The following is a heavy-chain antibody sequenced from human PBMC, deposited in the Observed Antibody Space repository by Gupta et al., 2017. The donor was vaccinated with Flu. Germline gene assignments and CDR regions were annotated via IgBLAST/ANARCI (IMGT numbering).Heavy chain of an antibody. D-gene: IGHD4-17*01. CDR1: GGSIVSSHHH. CDR3: ARSGDYFDS. CDR2: VCYGGTT. Sequence: QLQLQESGPGLVRPSETLSLACSVSGGSIVSSHHHWIWIRQSPGKGLEYIGRVCYGGTTNYNVFLAGRVTIYIDTSKNQFSLKLFSVTAADTALYYCARSGDYFDSWGQGALVTVSS. J-gene: IGHJ4*02. V-gene: IGHV4-39*01.